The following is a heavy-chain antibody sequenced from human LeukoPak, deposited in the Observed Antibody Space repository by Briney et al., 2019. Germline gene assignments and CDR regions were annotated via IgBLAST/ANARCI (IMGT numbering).Heavy chain of an antibody. CDR2: INHSGST. CDR1: GGSFSGYY. Sequence: SETLSLTCAVYGGSFSGYYWSWIRQPPGKGLEWIGEINHSGSTNYNPSLKSRVTISVDTSKNQFSLKLSSVTAADTAVYYCARGSSWLGGLLSGVWGGDFDYWSQGTLVTVSS. V-gene: IGHV4-34*01. D-gene: IGHD3-10*01. J-gene: IGHJ4*02. CDR3: ARGSSWLGGLLSGVWGGDFDY.